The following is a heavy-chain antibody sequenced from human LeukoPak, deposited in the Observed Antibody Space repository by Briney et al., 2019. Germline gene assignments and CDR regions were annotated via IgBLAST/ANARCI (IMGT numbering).Heavy chain of an antibody. V-gene: IGHV4-61*02. CDR3: ARSHWGYCSSTSCYNYYFDY. D-gene: IGHD2-2*01. J-gene: IGHJ4*02. CDR1: GGSISSGSYY. Sequence: SQTLSLTCTVSGGSISSGSYYWSWIRQPAGKGLEWIGRIYTSGSTNYNPFLKSRVTISVDTSKNQFSLKLSSVTAADTAVYYCARSHWGYCSSTSCYNYYFDYWGQGTLVTVSS. CDR2: IYTSGST.